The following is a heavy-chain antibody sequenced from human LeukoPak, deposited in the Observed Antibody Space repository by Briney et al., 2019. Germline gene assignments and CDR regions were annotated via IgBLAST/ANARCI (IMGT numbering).Heavy chain of an antibody. CDR3: ARLRFRGGDTAMVYYFDY. D-gene: IGHD5-18*01. J-gene: IGHJ4*02. CDR1: GGSLSGYY. Sequence: PSETLPLTCAVYGGSLSGYYWSWIRQPPGKGLEWIGEINHSGSTNYNPSLKSRVTISVDTSKNQFSLKLSSVTAADTAVYYCARLRFRGGDTAMVYYFDYWGQGTLVTVSS. CDR2: INHSGST. V-gene: IGHV4-34*01.